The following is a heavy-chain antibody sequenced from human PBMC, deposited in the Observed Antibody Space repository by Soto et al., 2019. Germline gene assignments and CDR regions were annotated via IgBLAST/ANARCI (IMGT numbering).Heavy chain of an antibody. V-gene: IGHV4-59*01. D-gene: IGHD4-17*01. CDR1: GGSISNYY. CDR2: IYYSGST. J-gene: IGHJ6*02. CDR3: ARDPRATVTTVDGMDV. Sequence: SETLSLTCTVSGGSISNYYWNWIRQPPGKGLEWIGYIYYSGSTNYNPPLKSRVTISVDTSKNQFSLKLNSVTAADTAVYYCARDPRATVTTVDGMDVWGQGTTVTVSS.